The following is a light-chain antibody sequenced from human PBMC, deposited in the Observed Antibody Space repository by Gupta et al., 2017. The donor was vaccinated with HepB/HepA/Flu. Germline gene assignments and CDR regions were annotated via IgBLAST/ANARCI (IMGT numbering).Light chain of an antibody. CDR2: AAS. CDR3: QQRDSNRRT. CDR1: QSISSY. J-gene: IGKJ1*01. V-gene: IGKV1-39*01. Sequence: DIQMTQSPSSLSASVGDRVTITCRASQSISSYLNWYQQKPGKAPKLLIYAASSLQSGVPSRFSGSGSGTDFTLTIIRRQPEDFATYYCQQRDSNRRTFGQGTRVEMK.